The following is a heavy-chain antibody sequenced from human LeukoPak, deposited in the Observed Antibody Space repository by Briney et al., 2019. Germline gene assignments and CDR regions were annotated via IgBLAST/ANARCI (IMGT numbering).Heavy chain of an antibody. D-gene: IGHD6-19*01. J-gene: IGHJ6*03. Sequence: PSETLSLTCTVSGYSISSGYYWGWIRQPPGKGLEWIGSIYHSGSTYYNPSLKSRVTISVDTSKNQLSLKLSSVTAADTAVYYCARGIAVAGTRFYYYMDVWGKGTTVTISS. CDR3: ARGIAVAGTRFYYYMDV. CDR1: GYSISSGYY. V-gene: IGHV4-38-2*02. CDR2: IYHSGST.